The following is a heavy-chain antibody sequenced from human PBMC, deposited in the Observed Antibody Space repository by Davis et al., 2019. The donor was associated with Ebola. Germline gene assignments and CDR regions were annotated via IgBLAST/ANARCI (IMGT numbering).Heavy chain of an antibody. J-gene: IGHJ3*02. D-gene: IGHD1-26*01. CDR2: FYYSGNT. Sequence: MPGGSLRLSCSVSGDSISNSDEYWGSWGWVRQPPGKGLEWIGSFYYSGNTYYNPSLRSRVTISVDTSRNQFSLKLSSATAADTAVYYCARPWYSGTYYDAYDIWGQGTMVAVSS. V-gene: IGHV4-39*01. CDR3: ARPWYSGTYYDAYDI. CDR1: GDSISNSDEY.